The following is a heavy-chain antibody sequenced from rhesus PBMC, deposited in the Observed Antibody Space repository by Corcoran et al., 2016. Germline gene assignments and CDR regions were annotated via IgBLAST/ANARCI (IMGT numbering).Heavy chain of an antibody. CDR3: ARYGWGRYFDY. V-gene: IGHV4-80*01. CDR1: GGSFSSYW. J-gene: IGHJ4*01. Sequence: QVQLQESGPGLVKPSETLSLTCAVSGGSFSSYWWSWIRQPPGKGLEWIGEINGNRGTTNSNPSLTSRVTISNDASKTQFSLKLRSVTAADTAVYYCARYGWGRYFDYWGPGVLVTVSS. D-gene: IGHD3-34*01. CDR2: INGNRGTT.